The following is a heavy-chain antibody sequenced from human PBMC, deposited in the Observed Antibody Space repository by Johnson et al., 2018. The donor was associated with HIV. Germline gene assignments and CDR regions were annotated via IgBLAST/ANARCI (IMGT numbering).Heavy chain of an antibody. CDR3: AREGWQLVPLRGAFDI. Sequence: VQLVESGGGLVQPGGSLRLSCAASGFIFSSYAMHWVRQAPGKGLEYVSAINSTGGSTFYANSVKGRFTISRDNSRNTLFLQMGSLGAEDTAVYYCAREGWQLVPLRGAFDIWGQGTMVTVSS. V-gene: IGHV3-64*01. J-gene: IGHJ3*02. D-gene: IGHD6-6*01. CDR1: GFIFSSYA. CDR2: INSTGGST.